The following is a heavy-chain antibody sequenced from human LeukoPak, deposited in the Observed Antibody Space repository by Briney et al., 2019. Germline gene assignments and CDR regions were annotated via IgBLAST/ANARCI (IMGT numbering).Heavy chain of an antibody. V-gene: IGHV3-7*01. J-gene: IGHJ4*02. D-gene: IGHD5-18*01. Sequence: PGGSLRLSCAASGFTFRSYWMTWVRQTPGKGLEWVANIKQDGSEKKYVDSVKGRFTISRDNAKNSLYLQMNSLRAEDTAVYYCARVAAMVGLDYWGQGTLVTVSS. CDR1: GFTFRSYW. CDR2: IKQDGSEK. CDR3: ARVAAMVGLDY.